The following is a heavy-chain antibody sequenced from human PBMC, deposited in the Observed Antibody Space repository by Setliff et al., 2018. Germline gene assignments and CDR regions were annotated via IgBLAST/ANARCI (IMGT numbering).Heavy chain of an antibody. V-gene: IGHV1-18*01. J-gene: IGHJ6*02. Sequence: ASVKVSCKASGYTFTSYGISWVRQAPGQGLEWMGWISAYNGNTNYAQKLQGRVTMTTDTSTNTAYMELRSLRSDDTAVYYCARDRQYCSSPTCYSSYFYYYGMDVWGQGTTVTVSS. CDR2: ISAYNGNT. CDR3: ARDRQYCSSPTCYSSYFYYYGMDV. CDR1: GYTFTSYG. D-gene: IGHD2-2*02.